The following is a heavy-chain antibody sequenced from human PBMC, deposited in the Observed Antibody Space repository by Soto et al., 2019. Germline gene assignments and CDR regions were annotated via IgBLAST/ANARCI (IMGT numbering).Heavy chain of an antibody. CDR1: GASLSGYY. CDR3: ARVGDYYYGMDV. Sequence: SETLSLTCAVYGASLSGYYWGWIRQPPGKGLEWIGSIYHSGSTYYNPSLKSRVTISVDTSKNQFSLKLSSVTAADTAVYYCARVGDYYYGMDVWGQGTTVTVSS. CDR2: IYHSGST. V-gene: IGHV4-38-2*01. J-gene: IGHJ6*02.